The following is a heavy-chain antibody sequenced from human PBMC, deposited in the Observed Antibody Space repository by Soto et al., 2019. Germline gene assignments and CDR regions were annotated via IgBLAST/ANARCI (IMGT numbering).Heavy chain of an antibody. CDR1: GFTFSSYA. D-gene: IGHD3-10*02. V-gene: IGHV3-23*01. CDR3: AKGTLVTYVHDY. Sequence: GGSLRLSCAASGFTFSSYAMNWVRQAPGKGLEWVSVITGSGDSTYYADSVRGRFTISRDNSKNMLYLQMNSLRAEDTAVYYCAKGTLVTYVHDYWGQGTLVTVSS. CDR2: ITGSGDST. J-gene: IGHJ4*02.